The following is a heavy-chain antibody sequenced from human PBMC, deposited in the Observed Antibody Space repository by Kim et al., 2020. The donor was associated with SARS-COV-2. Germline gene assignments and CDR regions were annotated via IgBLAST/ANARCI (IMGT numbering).Heavy chain of an antibody. CDR3: AKMASTDGYNHFYYY. D-gene: IGHD5-18*01. CDR2: ISGGARNK. CDR1: GFTFDTYA. Sequence: GGSLRLSCVASGFTFDTYAMSWVRQAPGKGLEWVSVISGGARNKFYADSVRGRFTISRDNAKNALYLQMNRLRDEDTALYYCAKMASTDGYNHFYYY. J-gene: IGHJ6*01. V-gene: IGHV3-23*01.